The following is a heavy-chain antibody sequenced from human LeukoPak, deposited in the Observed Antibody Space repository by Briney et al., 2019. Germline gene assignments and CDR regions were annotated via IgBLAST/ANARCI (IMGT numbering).Heavy chain of an antibody. J-gene: IGHJ6*03. CDR3: ARAVGDYTYYYMDV. CDR2: ISSSSSYI. CDR1: GFTFSSYS. Sequence: PGGSLRLSCAASGFTFSSYSMNWVRQAPAKGLEWVSSISSSSSYIYYADSVKGRFTISRDNAKNSLYLQMNSLRAEDTAVYYCARAVGDYTYYYMDVWGKGTTVTVSS. V-gene: IGHV3-21*01. D-gene: IGHD3-3*01.